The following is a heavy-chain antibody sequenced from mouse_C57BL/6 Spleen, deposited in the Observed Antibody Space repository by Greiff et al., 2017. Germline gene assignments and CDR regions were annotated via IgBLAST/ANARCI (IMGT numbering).Heavy chain of an antibody. CDR1: GYTFTSYW. Sequence: VQLQQSGTVLARPGASVKMSCKTSGYTFTSYWMHWVKQRPGQGLEWIGAIYPGNSDTSYNQKFKGKAKLTAVTSASTAYMELSSLTNEDSAVYYCTNGNDYSNPGAMDYWGQGTSVTVSS. D-gene: IGHD2-5*01. CDR3: TNGNDYSNPGAMDY. CDR2: IYPGNSDT. V-gene: IGHV1-5*01. J-gene: IGHJ4*01.